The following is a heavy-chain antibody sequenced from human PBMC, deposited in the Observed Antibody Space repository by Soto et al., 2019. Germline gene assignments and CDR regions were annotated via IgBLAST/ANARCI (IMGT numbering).Heavy chain of an antibody. CDR1: GLTFSYFA. V-gene: IGHV3-23*01. D-gene: IGHD3-10*01. J-gene: IGHJ6*02. Sequence: EVQLLESGGGLVQPGGSLRLSCAVSGLTFSYFAMSWVRQAPGKGREWVSAISASGGITYYADSVKGRFTISRDNSKNTLFRQMNSLRAEYTAVYDCALVGRSGSGMPYYYGMDVFGQGTTFPVSS. CDR3: ALVGRSGSGMPYYYGMDV. CDR2: ISASGGIT.